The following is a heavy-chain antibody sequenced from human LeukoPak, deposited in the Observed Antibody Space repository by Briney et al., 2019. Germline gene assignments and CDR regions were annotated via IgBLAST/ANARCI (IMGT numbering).Heavy chain of an antibody. D-gene: IGHD2-15*01. Sequence: ASETLSLTCTVSGGSIGSGDCFWSWIRQPPGKGLEWIVFIYYSGSTYYNPSLKSRVTISVDTSKNQFSLKLSSVTAADTAVYYCARSGPYCSGGSCYTDLGPWGQGTLVTVSS. CDR2: IYYSGST. CDR1: GGSIGSGDCF. J-gene: IGHJ5*02. CDR3: ARSGPYCSGGSCYTDLGP. V-gene: IGHV4-30-4*01.